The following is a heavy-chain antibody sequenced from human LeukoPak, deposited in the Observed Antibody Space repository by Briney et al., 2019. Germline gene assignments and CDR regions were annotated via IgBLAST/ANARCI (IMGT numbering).Heavy chain of an antibody. D-gene: IGHD3-22*01. Sequence: TTSETLSLTRTLDSGLISSSSYDWGWIRQPPGKGLEWIGRIYYSGSTYYNPSLKSRVTISVDTSKNKFSLKLSFVTSADTAVYYCATSASSGYYDYWGQGTLVTVSS. J-gene: IGHJ4*02. CDR2: IYYSGST. CDR3: ATSASSGYYDY. V-gene: IGHV4-39*01. CDR1: SGLISSSSYD.